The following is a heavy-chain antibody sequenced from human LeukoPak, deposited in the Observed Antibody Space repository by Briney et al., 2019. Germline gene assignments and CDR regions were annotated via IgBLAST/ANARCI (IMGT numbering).Heavy chain of an antibody. CDR3: AKDSTIFGVVLYYFDY. V-gene: IGHV3-30*02. CDR1: GFTFSSYG. D-gene: IGHD3-3*01. CDR2: IRYDGSNK. J-gene: IGHJ4*02. Sequence: GGSLRLSCAASGFTFSSYGMHWVRQAPGKGLEWVAFIRYDGSNKYYADSVKGRFTISRDNSKNTLYLQMNSLRAEDTAVYYCAKDSTIFGVVLYYFDYWGQGTLVTVSS.